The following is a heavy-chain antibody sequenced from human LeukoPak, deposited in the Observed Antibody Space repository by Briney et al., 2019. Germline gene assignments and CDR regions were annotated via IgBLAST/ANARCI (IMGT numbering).Heavy chain of an antibody. CDR2: IKEDGSEP. V-gene: IGHV3-7*01. CDR1: GFTFKKYW. J-gene: IGHJ4*02. Sequence: PGESLRLSCAASGFTFKKYWMNWVRQVPGKGLECLANIKEDGSEPYYADSVKGRFTISRDNPKNLLFLQINSLRVEDTAVYYCVRETPRRGETRDGYRWGQGTLVTVSS. D-gene: IGHD5-24*01. CDR3: VRETPRRGETRDGYR.